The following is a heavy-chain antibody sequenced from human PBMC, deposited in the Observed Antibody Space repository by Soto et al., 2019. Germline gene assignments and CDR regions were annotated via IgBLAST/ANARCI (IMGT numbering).Heavy chain of an antibody. J-gene: IGHJ3*02. V-gene: IGHV5-51*01. CDR1: GYFFTTYW. CDR2: IYPGDSDL. D-gene: IGHD3-3*02. Sequence: GESLKISCKASGYFFTTYWIGWVRQVPGKGLEWMGIIYPGDSDLRYSPSFQGQVTISADKSISTVYLHWSSLKASDTAMYYCAIPLALADLDAAFDICGQGTMVTVSS. CDR3: AIPLALADLDAAFDI.